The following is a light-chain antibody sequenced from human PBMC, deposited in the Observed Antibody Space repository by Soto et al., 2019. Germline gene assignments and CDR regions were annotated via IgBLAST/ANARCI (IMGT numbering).Light chain of an antibody. Sequence: DIRMTQSPSSLSASVGDTVTMTCRAGQTIGQYVSWYRQKPGKAPDLLIYSASTLQRGVPSRFRGRGSETVFTLTISGLQPEDFGTYYCQESYSTPPAFGGGTKVDIK. CDR2: SAS. V-gene: IGKV1-39*01. CDR1: QTIGQY. J-gene: IGKJ4*01. CDR3: QESYSTPPA.